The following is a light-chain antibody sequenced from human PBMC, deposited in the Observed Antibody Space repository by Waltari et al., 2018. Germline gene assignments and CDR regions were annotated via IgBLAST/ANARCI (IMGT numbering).Light chain of an antibody. V-gene: IGLV6-57*02. CDR3: QSYDDYKSNWV. CDR1: SGSIVNNY. Sequence: NFMLTQPHSVSESPGKTVTISCTGSSGSIVNNYVQWYQRRPGSAPTTVIYEDNQRPSGVPYRFSGSIDRSSNSASLTISGLKTEDEADFYCQSYDDYKSNWVFGGGTTLTVL. J-gene: IGLJ3*02. CDR2: EDN.